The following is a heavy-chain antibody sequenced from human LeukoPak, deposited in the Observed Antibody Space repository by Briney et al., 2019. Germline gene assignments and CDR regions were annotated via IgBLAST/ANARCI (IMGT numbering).Heavy chain of an antibody. Sequence: GGSLRLSCAASGFTFSSYSMNWVRQAPGKGLEWVSSISSSSSYIYYADSVKGRFTISRDNAKNSLYLQMNSLRAEDTAVYYCATYYGDHVRFLVYWGQGTLVTVSS. D-gene: IGHD4-17*01. CDR1: GFTFSSYS. CDR2: ISSSSSYI. V-gene: IGHV3-21*01. CDR3: ATYYGDHVRFLVY. J-gene: IGHJ4*02.